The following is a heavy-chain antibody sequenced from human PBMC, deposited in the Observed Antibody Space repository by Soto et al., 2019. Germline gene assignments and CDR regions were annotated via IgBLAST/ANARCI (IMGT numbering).Heavy chain of an antibody. V-gene: IGHV4-59*01. Sequence: PSETLSLTCTVSGGSISSYYWSWIRQPPGKGLEWIGYIYYSGSTNYNPSLKSRVTISVDTSKNQFSLKLSSVTAADTAVYYCGSGTLVGYYFDYWGRETLVTVSS. CDR3: GSGTLVGYYFDY. CDR2: IYYSGST. CDR1: GGSISSYY. J-gene: IGHJ4*02. D-gene: IGHD1-7*01.